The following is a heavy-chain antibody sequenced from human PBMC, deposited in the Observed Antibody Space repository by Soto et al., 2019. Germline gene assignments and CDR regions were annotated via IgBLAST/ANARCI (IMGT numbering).Heavy chain of an antibody. CDR3: ARDLGGYTYDYLVFDY. D-gene: IGHD5-18*01. V-gene: IGHV3-33*01. J-gene: IGHJ4*02. CDR1: GFTFSSYG. CDR2: IWYDGSYK. Sequence: QVQLVESGGGVVQPGRSLRLSCVASGFTFSSYGMHWVRQAPGKGLEWVAVIWYDGSYKYYADSVKGRFTISRDNSKNTLYLQMNSLRAEDTAVYYCARDLGGYTYDYLVFDYWGQGTLVTVSS.